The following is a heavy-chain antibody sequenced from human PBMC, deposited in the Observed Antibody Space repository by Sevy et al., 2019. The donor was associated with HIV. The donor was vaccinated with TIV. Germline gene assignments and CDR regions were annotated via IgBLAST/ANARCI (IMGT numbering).Heavy chain of an antibody. Sequence: GSLRLSCAASGFTFSSYGMHWVRQAPGKGLEWVAVISYDGSNKYYADSVKGRFTISKDNSKNTLYLLMNSLRAEDTAVYYCAKDRRSRDNYYDSSGYYPSYWGQGTLVTVSS. V-gene: IGHV3-30*18. D-gene: IGHD3-22*01. CDR1: GFTFSSYG. CDR2: ISYDGSNK. J-gene: IGHJ4*02. CDR3: AKDRRSRDNYYDSSGYYPSY.